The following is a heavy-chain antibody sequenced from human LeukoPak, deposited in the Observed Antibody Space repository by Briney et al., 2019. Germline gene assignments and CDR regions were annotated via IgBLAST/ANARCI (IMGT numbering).Heavy chain of an antibody. CDR3: VRDAKQYYDILTGYYNDAFDI. CDR2: ISSGSSYI. V-gene: IGHV3-21*01. Sequence: GGSLRLSCAASGFTFSSYSMNCVRQAPGKGLEWVSSISSGSSYIYYADSVKGRFTVSRDNAKHSLYLQMNSLRAEDTAVYYCVRDAKQYYDILTGYYNDAFDIWGQGTMVTVSS. CDR1: GFTFSSYS. D-gene: IGHD3-9*01. J-gene: IGHJ3*02.